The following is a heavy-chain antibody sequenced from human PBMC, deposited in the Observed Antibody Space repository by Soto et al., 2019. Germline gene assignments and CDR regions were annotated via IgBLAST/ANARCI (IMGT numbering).Heavy chain of an antibody. CDR3: ARYYCSSTSCYRWFDP. CDR1: GGSISSYY. Sequence: SETLSLTCTVSGGSISSYYWSWIRQPPGKGLEWIGYIYYSGSTNYNPSLKSRVTISVDTSKNQFSLKLSSVTAADTAVYYCARYYCSSTSCYRWFDPWGQGTLVTVSS. V-gene: IGHV4-59*08. D-gene: IGHD2-2*01. J-gene: IGHJ5*02. CDR2: IYYSGST.